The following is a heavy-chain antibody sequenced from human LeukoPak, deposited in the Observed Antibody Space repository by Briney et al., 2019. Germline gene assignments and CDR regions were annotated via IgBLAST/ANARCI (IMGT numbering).Heavy chain of an antibody. J-gene: IGHJ4*02. D-gene: IGHD3-22*01. CDR1: GGTFSSYA. V-gene: IGHV1-69*05. CDR2: IIPIFGTA. CDR3: AASPLYYDSTLYYFDY. Sequence: SVKVSYKASGGTFSSYAISWVRQAPGQGLEWMGGIIPIFGTANYAQKFQGRVTITTDESTSTAYMELSSLRSEDTAVYYCAASPLYYDSTLYYFDYWGQGTLVTVSS.